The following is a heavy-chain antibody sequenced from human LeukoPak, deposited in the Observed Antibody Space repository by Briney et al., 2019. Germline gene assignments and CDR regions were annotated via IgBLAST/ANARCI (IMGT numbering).Heavy chain of an antibody. V-gene: IGHV4-34*01. CDR3: ALSGYYYDSSGYYHNFDY. CDR2: INHSGST. Sequence: PSETLSLTCAVYGGSFSGYYWSWIRQPPGKGLEWIGEINHSGSTNYNPSLKSRVTISVDTSKNQFSLKLSSVTAADTAVYYCALSGYYYDSSGYYHNFDYWGQGTLVTVSS. J-gene: IGHJ4*02. D-gene: IGHD3-22*01. CDR1: GGSFSGYY.